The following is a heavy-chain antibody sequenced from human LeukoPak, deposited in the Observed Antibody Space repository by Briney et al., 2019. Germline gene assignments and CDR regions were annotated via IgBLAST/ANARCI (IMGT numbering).Heavy chain of an antibody. CDR3: ARVLPPLYHFDY. CDR1: GDSVSSYY. J-gene: IGHJ4*02. CDR2: MYYSGSI. V-gene: IGHV4-59*08. D-gene: IGHD3-10*01. Sequence: PSETLPLTCTVSGDSVSSYYWSWIRQPPGKGLEWIGDMYYSGSINYNPSLKSRVTISVDTSKNQFSLKVSSVTAADTAVYFCARVLPPLYHFDYWGQGTLVTVSS.